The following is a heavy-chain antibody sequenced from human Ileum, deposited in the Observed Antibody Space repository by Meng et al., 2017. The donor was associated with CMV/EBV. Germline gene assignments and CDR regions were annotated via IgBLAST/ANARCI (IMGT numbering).Heavy chain of an antibody. CDR3: ARLNYYDSREFDY. CDR2: IYTGGRP. Sequence: QGRWTESGPGLVKPSETLPLTCTVSGGSIRNYYWSWIRQPAGKGLEWIGRIYTGGRPNYNPSLYSRVTMSLDTSKNQFSLKLNSVTAADTAVYYCARLNYYDSREFDYWGQGTLVTVSS. V-gene: IGHV4-4*07. J-gene: IGHJ4*02. D-gene: IGHD3-22*01. CDR1: GGSIRNYY.